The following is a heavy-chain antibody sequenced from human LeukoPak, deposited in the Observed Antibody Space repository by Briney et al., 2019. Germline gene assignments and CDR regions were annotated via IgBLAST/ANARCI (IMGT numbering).Heavy chain of an antibody. CDR2: IYYSGST. V-gene: IGHV4-59*08. CDR1: GGSISSYY. Sequence: SETLSLTCTVSGGSISSYYWSWIRQPLGKGLEWIGYIYYSGSTNYNPSLKSRVTISVDTSKNQFSLKLSSVTAADTAVYYCARGYSSSWIDYWGQGTLVTVSS. J-gene: IGHJ4*02. CDR3: ARGYSSSWIDY. D-gene: IGHD6-13*01.